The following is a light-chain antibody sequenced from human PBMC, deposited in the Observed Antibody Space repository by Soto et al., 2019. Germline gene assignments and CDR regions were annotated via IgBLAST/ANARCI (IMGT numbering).Light chain of an antibody. Sequence: QSVLTEPASVSGSPGQSITISCTGTSRDVGSYNLVSWYQQHPGKAPKLMIYEGSKRPSGVSNRFSGSKSGNTASLTISGLQAEDEADYYCCSYAGSSTLEVFGGGTKLTVL. CDR2: EGS. J-gene: IGLJ2*01. V-gene: IGLV2-23*01. CDR3: CSYAGSSTLEV. CDR1: SRDVGSYNL.